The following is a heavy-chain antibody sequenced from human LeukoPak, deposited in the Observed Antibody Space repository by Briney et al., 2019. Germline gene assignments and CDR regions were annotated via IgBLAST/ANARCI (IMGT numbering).Heavy chain of an antibody. J-gene: IGHJ6*02. D-gene: IGHD6-19*01. CDR2: IYYSVST. CDR1: GGSFSSYY. Sequence: SETLSPTCTVSGGSFSSYYWSWIRQPPGKGLEWIGYIYYSVSTNYNPSLKSRVTISVDTSKNQFSLKLSSVTAADTAVYYCARSIVVARTAYYYGLDVWGQGTTVTVSS. CDR3: ARSIVVARTAYYYGLDV. V-gene: IGHV4-59*01.